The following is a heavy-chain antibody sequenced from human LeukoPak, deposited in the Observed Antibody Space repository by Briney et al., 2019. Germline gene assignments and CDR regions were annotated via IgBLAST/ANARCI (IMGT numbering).Heavy chain of an antibody. D-gene: IGHD1-26*01. J-gene: IGHJ4*02. CDR2: IWNDGSDK. V-gene: IGHV3-33*06. Sequence: GGSLRLSCAASGFTFSSYGMHWARQAPGKGLEWVAVIWNDGSDKYYADSVKGRFTISRDNSKNTLYLQKNSLRAEDTAVYYCAKPTRGSGSFLIDFWGQGTLVTVSS. CDR3: AKPTRGSGSFLIDF. CDR1: GFTFSSYG.